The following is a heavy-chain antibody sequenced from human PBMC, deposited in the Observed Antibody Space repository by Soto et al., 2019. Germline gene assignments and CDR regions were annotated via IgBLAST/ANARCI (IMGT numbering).Heavy chain of an antibody. CDR1: GFTFSSYG. D-gene: IGHD5-12*01. V-gene: IGHV3-30*18. CDR3: AKDSGIVATTAPYYYYGMDV. J-gene: IGHJ6*02. Sequence: PGGSLRLSCAASGFTFSSYGMHWVRQAPGKGLEWVAVISYDGSNKYYADSVKGRFTISRDNSKNTLYLQMNSLRAEDTAVYYCAKDSGIVATTAPYYYYGMDVWGQGTTVTVSS. CDR2: ISYDGSNK.